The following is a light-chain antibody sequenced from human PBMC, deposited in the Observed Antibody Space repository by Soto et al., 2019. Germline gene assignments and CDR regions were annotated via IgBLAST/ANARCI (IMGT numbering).Light chain of an antibody. J-gene: IGLJ2*01. CDR1: ALTKQY. CDR3: QSSDTSGHFVI. Sequence: SYELTQPPSVSVSPGQTARITCSGDALTKQYAYWYQQKPGQAPVLVIYKDNERPSGIPERFSGSSSGTTITLTVSGAQAEDEADYYCQSSDTSGHFVIFGGGTKLTVL. V-gene: IGLV3-25*03. CDR2: KDN.